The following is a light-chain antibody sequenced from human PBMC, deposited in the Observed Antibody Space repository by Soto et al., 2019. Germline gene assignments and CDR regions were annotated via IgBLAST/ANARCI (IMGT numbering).Light chain of an antibody. J-gene: IGKJ1*01. V-gene: IGKV3-20*01. CDR2: DAS. CDR3: QQYGGSSRT. Sequence: EIVLTQSPGTLSLSPGERATLSFRASQRIMKNLGWYQHKPGQAHRLLIYDASGRAGGVPDRFSGSGAETDLTLASSRLEPEDFAVYYCQQYGGSSRTFGQGTKVEI. CDR1: QRIMKN.